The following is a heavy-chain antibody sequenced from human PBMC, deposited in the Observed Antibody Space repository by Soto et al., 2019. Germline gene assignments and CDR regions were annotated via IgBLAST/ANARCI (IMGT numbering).Heavy chain of an antibody. CDR1: GFTFSDYG. J-gene: IGHJ3*02. Sequence: QVQLVESGGGVVQPGRSLRLSCGASGFTFSDYGMHWVRQAPGKGLEWVALISYDGSNKYYADSVKGRFTISRDNAKNTLYLQMDSLRTDDTSVYYCAKWGTLVVGFLDIWGQGTMVTVSS. V-gene: IGHV3-30*18. CDR2: ISYDGSNK. D-gene: IGHD2-21*01. CDR3: AKWGTLVVGFLDI.